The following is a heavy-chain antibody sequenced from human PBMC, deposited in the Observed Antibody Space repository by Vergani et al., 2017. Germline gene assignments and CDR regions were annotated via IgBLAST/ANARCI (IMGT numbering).Heavy chain of an antibody. CDR1: GGSFNTYY. J-gene: IGHJ6*02. CDR2: IYSTGRT. D-gene: IGHD3-9*01. CDR3: ARVMYRDEASTGYRLEGMDI. Sequence: QVQLEESGPGLVKPSETLSLTCTVSGGSFNTYYWSWIRQSPGKGLEWIGYIYSTGRTNYNPSLNSRFTMSVDTSKNQFSLDLRSVTAADTAVYFCARVMYRDEASTGYRLEGMDIWGQGTTVTISS. V-gene: IGHV4-59*13.